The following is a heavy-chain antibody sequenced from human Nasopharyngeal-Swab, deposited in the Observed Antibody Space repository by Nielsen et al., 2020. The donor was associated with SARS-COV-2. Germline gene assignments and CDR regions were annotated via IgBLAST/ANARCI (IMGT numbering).Heavy chain of an antibody. J-gene: IGHJ6*02. V-gene: IGHV4-61*01. Sequence: SETLSLTCTVSGGSFSSGSYYWSWIRQPPGKGLEWIGYIYYSGSTNYSPSLKSRVTISVDTSKNQFSLKLSSVTAADTAVYYCARDHYGSGSPSMDVWGQGTTVTVSS. CDR2: IYYSGST. CDR1: GGSFSSGSYY. CDR3: ARDHYGSGSPSMDV. D-gene: IGHD3-10*01.